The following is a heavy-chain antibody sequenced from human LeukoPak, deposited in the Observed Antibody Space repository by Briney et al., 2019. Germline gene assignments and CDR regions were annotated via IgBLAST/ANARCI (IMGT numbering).Heavy chain of an antibody. J-gene: IGHJ6*03. D-gene: IGHD6-6*01. Sequence: GGSLRLSCAASGFTFSSYGMHWVRQAPGKGLEWVAVISYDGSNKYYADSVKGRFTISRDNSKNTLYLQMNSLRAEDTAVYYCAKENEYSSSSLLLTDYYYMDVWGKGTTVTVSS. CDR3: AKENEYSSSSLLLTDYYYMDV. CDR2: ISYDGSNK. V-gene: IGHV3-30*18. CDR1: GFTFSSYG.